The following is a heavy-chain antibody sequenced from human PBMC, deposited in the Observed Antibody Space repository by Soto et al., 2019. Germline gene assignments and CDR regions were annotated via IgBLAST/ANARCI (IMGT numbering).Heavy chain of an antibody. J-gene: IGHJ4*02. D-gene: IGHD6-13*01. CDR2: IIPIFGTA. Sequence: AASVKVSCKASGGTFSSYAISWVRQAPGQGLEWMGGIIPIFGTANYAQKFQGRLTITADKSTSTAYMELSSLRSEDTAVYYCARPRYSSSWYAFYYWGQGTRGTVSS. CDR1: GGTFSSYA. V-gene: IGHV1-69*06. CDR3: ARPRYSSSWYAFYY.